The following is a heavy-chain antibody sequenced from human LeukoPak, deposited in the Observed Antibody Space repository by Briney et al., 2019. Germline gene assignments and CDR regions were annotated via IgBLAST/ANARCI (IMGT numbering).Heavy chain of an antibody. CDR2: IYSSGST. D-gene: IGHD6-19*01. V-gene: IGHV4-39*01. CDR1: GGSISSSSYY. Sequence: KSSETLSLTCTVSGGSISSSSYYWDWIRQPPGKGLEWIGNIYSSGSTYYNPSPKSRVTISVDTSKNQFSLKLSSVTAADTAVYYCARPNPYYNSGWPYAFDIWGQGTMVSVSS. J-gene: IGHJ3*02. CDR3: ARPNPYYNSGWPYAFDI.